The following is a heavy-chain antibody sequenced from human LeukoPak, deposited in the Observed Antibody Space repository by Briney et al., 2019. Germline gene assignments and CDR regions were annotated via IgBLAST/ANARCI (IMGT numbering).Heavy chain of an antibody. D-gene: IGHD6-13*01. J-gene: IGHJ4*02. V-gene: IGHV3-43*02. Sequence: GGSLRLSCVASGFTFEDYAMHWVRQRPGKTLEWVSLIRRDGRTTYYADSVKGRFAISRDNSKNTLYLQMNSLRAEDTAVYYCASSRSRLYFDYWGRGTLVTVSS. CDR2: IRRDGRTT. CDR1: GFTFEDYA. CDR3: ASSRSRLYFDY.